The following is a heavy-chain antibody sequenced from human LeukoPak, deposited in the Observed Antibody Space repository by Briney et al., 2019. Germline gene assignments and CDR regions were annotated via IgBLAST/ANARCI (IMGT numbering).Heavy chain of an antibody. V-gene: IGHV4-31*03. J-gene: IGHJ5*02. CDR2: IYYSGST. Sequence: SETLSLTCTVSGGSISSGGYYWSWIRQHPGKGLKWIGYIYYSGSTYYNPSLKSRVTISVDTSKNQFSLKLSSVTAADTAVYYCARAYSSGWYDLGGWFDPWGQGTLVTVSS. CDR3: ARAYSSGWYDLGGWFDP. D-gene: IGHD6-19*01. CDR1: GGSISSGGYY.